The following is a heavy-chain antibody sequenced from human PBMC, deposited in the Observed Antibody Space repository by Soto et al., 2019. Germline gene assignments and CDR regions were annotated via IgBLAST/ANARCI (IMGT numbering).Heavy chain of an antibody. J-gene: IGHJ5*02. D-gene: IGHD1-20*01. CDR2: IYHSGST. V-gene: IGHV4-38-2*02. CDR3: ARDLYNWNDHFNWFDP. Sequence: SETLSLTCAVSGYSISSGYYWGWIRQPPGKGLEWIGSIYHSGSTYYNPSLKSRVTISVDTSKNQFSLKLSSVTAADTAVYYCARDLYNWNDHFNWFDPWGQGTLVTVSS. CDR1: GYSISSGYY.